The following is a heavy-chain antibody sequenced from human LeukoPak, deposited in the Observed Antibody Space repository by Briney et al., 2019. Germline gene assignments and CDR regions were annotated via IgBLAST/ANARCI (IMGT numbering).Heavy chain of an antibody. CDR1: GGSISDAAYY. V-gene: IGHV4-31*03. Sequence: RPSETLSFTCTVSGGSISDAAYYWSWIRQHPGEGLEWIGYVFYSGSTSYNPSLKSRVTISVDTSKNQFSLKLTSVTAADTAVYYCARRSGWLFDYWGQGTLVTVSS. J-gene: IGHJ4*02. CDR2: VFYSGST. CDR3: ARRSGWLFDY. D-gene: IGHD6-19*01.